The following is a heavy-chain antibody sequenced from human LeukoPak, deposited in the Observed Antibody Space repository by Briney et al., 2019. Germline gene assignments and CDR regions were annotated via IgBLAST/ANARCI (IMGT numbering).Heavy chain of an antibody. Sequence: TGGSLRLSCAASGFTFSNYSMNWVRQAPGQGLEWVSSLSGSSSYKYYADSVKGRFTISRDNAKNSLYLQMNSLRAEDTAVYYCARDKVVGATIFDYWGQGTLVTVSS. J-gene: IGHJ4*02. CDR2: LSGSSSYK. V-gene: IGHV3-21*01. CDR1: GFTFSNYS. CDR3: ARDKVVGATIFDY. D-gene: IGHD1-26*01.